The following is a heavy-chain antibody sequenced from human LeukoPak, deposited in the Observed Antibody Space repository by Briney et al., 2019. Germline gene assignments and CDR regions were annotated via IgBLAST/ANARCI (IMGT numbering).Heavy chain of an antibody. CDR3: ARDVSSSSAFDI. CDR1: GGTFSSYA. CDR2: ISAYNGNT. J-gene: IGHJ3*02. D-gene: IGHD6-13*01. Sequence: ASVKVSCKASGGTFSSYAISWVRQAPGQGLEWMGWISAYNGNTNYAQKLQGRVTMTTDTSTSTAYMELRSLRSDDTAVYYCARDVSSSSAFDIWGQGTMVTVSS. V-gene: IGHV1-18*01.